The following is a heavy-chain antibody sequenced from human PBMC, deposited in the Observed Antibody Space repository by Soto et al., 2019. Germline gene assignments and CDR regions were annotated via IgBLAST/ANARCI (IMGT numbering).Heavy chain of an antibody. V-gene: IGHV3-23*01. CDR2: ISGSGGST. J-gene: IGHJ4*02. D-gene: IGHD2-2*01. Sequence: EVPLLESGGGLVQPGGSLRPSCAASGFTFSSYAMSWVRQAPGKRLEWVSAISGSGGSTYYADSVKGRFTISRDNSKNTRYRQMSSLRAEDTAVYYCTKGRGYCSSTSCYVGSDYWGQGTLVTVSS. CDR1: GFTFSSYA. CDR3: TKGRGYCSSTSCYVGSDY.